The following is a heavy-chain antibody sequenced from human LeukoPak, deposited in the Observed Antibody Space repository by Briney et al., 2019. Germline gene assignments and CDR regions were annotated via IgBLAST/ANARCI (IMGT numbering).Heavy chain of an antibody. J-gene: IGHJ4*02. CDR3: ARGLNYGGNSGFDY. CDR2: ISSSSSYI. D-gene: IGHD4-23*01. Sequence: KPGGSLRLSCAASGFTFSSYSMNWVRQAPGKGLEWVSSISSSSSYIYYADSVKGRFTISRDNAKNSLYLQMNSLRAEDTAVYYCARGLNYGGNSGFDYWGQGTLVTVSS. CDR1: GFTFSSYS. V-gene: IGHV3-21*01.